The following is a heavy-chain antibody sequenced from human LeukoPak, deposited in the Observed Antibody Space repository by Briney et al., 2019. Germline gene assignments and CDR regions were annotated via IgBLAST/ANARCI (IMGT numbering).Heavy chain of an antibody. CDR1: GGSISSYY. V-gene: IGHV4-4*07. Sequence: PSETLSLTCTVSGGSISSYYWSWIRQPAGKGLEWIGRIYTSGSTNYNPSLKSRVTMSVDTSKNQFSLKLSSVTAADTAVYYCASGGSSSWYGYYYYYMDVWGKGTTVTVSS. CDR3: ASGGSSSWYGYYYYYMDV. CDR2: IYTSGST. D-gene: IGHD6-13*01. J-gene: IGHJ6*03.